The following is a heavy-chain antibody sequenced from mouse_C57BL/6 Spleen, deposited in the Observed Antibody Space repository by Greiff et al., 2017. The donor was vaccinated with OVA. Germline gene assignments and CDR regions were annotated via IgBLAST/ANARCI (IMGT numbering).Heavy chain of an antibody. J-gene: IGHJ4*01. V-gene: IGHV1-82*01. CDR2: IYPGDGDT. CDR1: GYAFSSSW. Sequence: VKLVESGPELVKPGASVKISCKASGYAFSSSWMNWVKQRPGKGLEWIGRIYPGDGDTNYNGKFKGKATLTADKSSSTAYMQLSSLTSEDSAVYFCATFYYGNYVGAMDYWGQGTSVTVSS. D-gene: IGHD2-1*01. CDR3: ATFYYGNYVGAMDY.